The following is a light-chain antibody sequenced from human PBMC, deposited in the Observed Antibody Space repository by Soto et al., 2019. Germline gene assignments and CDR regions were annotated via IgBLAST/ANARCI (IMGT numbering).Light chain of an antibody. CDR1: SSDVGGYNS. CDR2: DVG. CDR3: SSFTSSMTNV. V-gene: IGLV2-14*03. J-gene: IGLJ1*01. Sequence: SVLAQRRVGTESTGESMPFSYTGNSSDVGGYNSVSWYQHHPGKAPKLILYDVGDRPSGVSYRFSGSKSGNTASLTISGLLAADEADYFCSSFTSSMTNVFGSGTKVTVL.